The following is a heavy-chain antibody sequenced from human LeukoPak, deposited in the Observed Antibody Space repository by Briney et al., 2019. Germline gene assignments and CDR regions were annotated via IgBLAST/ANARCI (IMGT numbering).Heavy chain of an antibody. J-gene: IGHJ4*02. V-gene: IGHV3-7*03. CDR2: IKQDGSEK. CDR3: AKGHSYYYDTSGYFSYFDY. Sequence: QSGGSLRLSCAASGFTFSSYWMSWVRQAPGKGLEWVANIKQDGSEKYYVDSVKGRFTISRDNAKNSLYLQLNSLRAGDTAVYYCAKGHSYYYDTSGYFSYFDYWGQGTLVTVSS. D-gene: IGHD3-22*01. CDR1: GFTFSSYW.